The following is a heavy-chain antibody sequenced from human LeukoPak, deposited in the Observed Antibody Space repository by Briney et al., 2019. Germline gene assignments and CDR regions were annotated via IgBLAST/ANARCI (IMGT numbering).Heavy chain of an antibody. CDR3: AAAPYYYGSGSYPYYFDY. CDR2: ISGSGGST. D-gene: IGHD3-10*01. J-gene: IGHJ4*02. V-gene: IGHV3-23*01. CDR1: GFTFGSYA. Sequence: GGSLRLSCAISGFTFGSYAMSWVRQAPGKGLEWVSAISGSGGSTYYADSVKGRFTISRDNSKNTLYLQMNSLRAEDTAVYYCAAAPYYYGSGSYPYYFDYWGQGTLVTVSS.